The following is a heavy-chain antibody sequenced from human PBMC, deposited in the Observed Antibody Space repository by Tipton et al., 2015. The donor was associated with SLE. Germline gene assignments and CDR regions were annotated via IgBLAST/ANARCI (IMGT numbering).Heavy chain of an antibody. D-gene: IGHD3-22*01. Sequence: LRLSCAVSGGSISSGGYSWSWIRQPPGKGLEWIGYIYHSGSTYYNPSLKSRVTISVDRSKNQFSLKLSSVTAADTAVYYCARDSSGLGDCFDYWGQGTLVTVSS. J-gene: IGHJ4*02. CDR2: IYHSGST. V-gene: IGHV4-30-2*01. CDR3: ARDSSGLGDCFDY. CDR1: GGSISSGGYS.